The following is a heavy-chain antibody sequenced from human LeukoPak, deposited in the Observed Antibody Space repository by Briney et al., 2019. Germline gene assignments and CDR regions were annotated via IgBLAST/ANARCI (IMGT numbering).Heavy chain of an antibody. J-gene: IGHJ4*02. Sequence: GGSLRLSCAASGFTFSTYAMSWVRQAPGKGLEWVSAIRSSGDITFYADSVKGRFTISRDNSKNTLYLQMNSLRAEDAAVYYCAKDRLSGLFDYWGQGTLVTVSS. D-gene: IGHD3-3*01. CDR2: IRSSGDIT. V-gene: IGHV3-23*01. CDR1: GFTFSTYA. CDR3: AKDRLSGLFDY.